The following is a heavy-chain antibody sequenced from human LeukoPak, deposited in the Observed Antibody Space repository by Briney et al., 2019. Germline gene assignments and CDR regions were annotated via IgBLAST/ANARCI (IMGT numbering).Heavy chain of an antibody. V-gene: IGHV1-69*05. CDR2: IIPIFGTA. J-gene: IGHJ3*02. CDR1: GGTFSSYA. Sequence: SVKVTCKASGGTFSSYAISWVRQAPGQGLEWMGGIIPIFGTANYAQKFQGRVTITTDESTSTAYMELSSLRSEDTAVYYCARGPIGGINAFDIWGQGTMVTVSS. CDR3: ARGPIGGINAFDI. D-gene: IGHD3-10*01.